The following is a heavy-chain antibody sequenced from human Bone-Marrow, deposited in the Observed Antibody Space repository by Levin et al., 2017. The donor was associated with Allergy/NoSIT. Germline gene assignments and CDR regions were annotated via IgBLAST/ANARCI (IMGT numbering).Heavy chain of an antibody. CDR3: AIGVYDFRSAKPRSFDY. V-gene: IGHV1-24*01. D-gene: IGHD3-3*01. J-gene: IGHJ4*02. Sequence: ASVKVSCKASGYGFSAYGISWVRQAPGQGLEWMGRFDQETDETDNPQKFQGRVTVNEETYTDTVFLVLSGLRSGDRAVYYCAIGVYDFRSAKPRSFDYWGQGTLITVSS. CDR2: FDQETDET. CDR1: GYGFSAYG.